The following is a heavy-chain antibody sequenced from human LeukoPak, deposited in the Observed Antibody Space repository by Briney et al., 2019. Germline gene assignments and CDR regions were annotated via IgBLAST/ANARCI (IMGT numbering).Heavy chain of an antibody. D-gene: IGHD6-13*01. CDR2: ISYDGSKK. CDR1: GFTFSRYG. V-gene: IGHV3-30-3*01. J-gene: IGHJ4*02. CDR3: ARDEVIAAAGTRGYYFDY. Sequence: GRSLRLSCAASGFTFSRYGMHWVRQAPGKGLEWVAVISYDGSKKCYADSVKGRFTISRDSSKNTLYLQMNSLRAEDTAVYYCARDEVIAAAGTRGYYFDYWGQGTLVTVSS.